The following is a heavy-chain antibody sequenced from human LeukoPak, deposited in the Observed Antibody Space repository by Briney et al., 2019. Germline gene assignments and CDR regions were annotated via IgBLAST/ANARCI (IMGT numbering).Heavy chain of an antibody. Sequence: GGSLRLSCAASGFTFSSYAMSWVRQAPGKGLEWVSAISGSGGSTYYADSVKGRFTISRDNSKNTLYLQMNSLRAEDTAVYYCAKDQAGDYYDSSGYVFDYWGQGTLVTVSS. CDR3: AKDQAGDYYDSSGYVFDY. CDR1: GFTFSSYA. CDR2: ISGSGGST. D-gene: IGHD3-22*01. V-gene: IGHV3-23*01. J-gene: IGHJ4*02.